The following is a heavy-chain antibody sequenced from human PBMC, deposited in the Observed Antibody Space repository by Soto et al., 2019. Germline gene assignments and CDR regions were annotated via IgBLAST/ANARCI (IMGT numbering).Heavy chain of an antibody. Sequence: QVQLVQSGAEVKKPGSSVKVSCKTSGGTFSTHVIGWVRQAPGQGLEWMGGIVPKFGTTNYAHKFKGRVKITADESTSTAYMEVSSLTSEDTAVYYCMRGGSDNSGWYIWFDPWGQGTLVTVSS. CDR2: IVPKFGTT. J-gene: IGHJ5*02. V-gene: IGHV1-69*01. CDR1: GGTFSTHV. D-gene: IGHD6-19*01. CDR3: MRGGSDNSGWYIWFDP.